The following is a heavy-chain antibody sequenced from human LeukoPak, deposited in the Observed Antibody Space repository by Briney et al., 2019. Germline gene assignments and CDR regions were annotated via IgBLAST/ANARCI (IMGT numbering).Heavy chain of an antibody. CDR1: GFALRSTW. D-gene: IGHD3-22*01. CDR2: INSDTTST. J-gene: IGHJ6*02. Sequence: GGSLRLSCAASGFALRSTWMHWVRQTPGKGLVWVSRINSDTTSTAYVDSVKGRFTISRDDAKNTLYLQMKSLRAEDTALYYCAKGSGYSLYYYYGMHVWGQGTTVTVSS. CDR3: AKGSGYSLYYYYGMHV. V-gene: IGHV3-74*03.